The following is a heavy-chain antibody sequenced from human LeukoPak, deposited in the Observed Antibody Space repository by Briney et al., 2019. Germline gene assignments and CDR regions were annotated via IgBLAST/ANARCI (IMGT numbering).Heavy chain of an antibody. CDR3: AKDREQWRVGGALDI. Sequence: GGSLRLSCAASGFTFSSFAMNWGRQAPGKGLEWVSTISGRGDGTYYADSVKGRFTISRDNSKNTLILQMNSLRAEGTAVYYCAKDREQWRVGGALDIWGQGTMVTVSS. CDR1: GFTFSSFA. D-gene: IGHD6-19*01. J-gene: IGHJ3*02. V-gene: IGHV3-23*01. CDR2: ISGRGDGT.